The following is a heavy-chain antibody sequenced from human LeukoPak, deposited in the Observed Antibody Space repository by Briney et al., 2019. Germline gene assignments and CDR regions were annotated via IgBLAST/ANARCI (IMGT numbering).Heavy chain of an antibody. CDR3: ARDRVARNDYGDPENWFDP. CDR2: IIPIFGTA. Sequence: SVKVSCKASGGTFSSYAISWVRQAPGQGLEWMGGIIPIFGTANYAQKFQGRVTITTDESTSTAYMELSSLRSEDTAMCYCARDRVARNDYGDPENWFDPWGQGTLVTVSS. J-gene: IGHJ5*02. D-gene: IGHD4-17*01. CDR1: GGTFSSYA. V-gene: IGHV1-69*05.